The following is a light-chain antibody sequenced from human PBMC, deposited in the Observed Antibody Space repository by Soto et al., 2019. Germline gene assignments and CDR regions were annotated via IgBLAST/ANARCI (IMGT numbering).Light chain of an antibody. J-gene: IGLJ1*01. V-gene: IGLV2-23*01. CDR1: SSTVGGFNV. CDR3: CSYVGATTYV. Sequence: QSVLTQPASVSGSPGQSITISCTGTSSTVGGFNVVSWYQQHPGKAPKVIIYEGIKRPSGVSNRFSGSNSGSTASLTISGLQAGDEADYYCCSYVGATTYVFGNGTKVT. CDR2: EGI.